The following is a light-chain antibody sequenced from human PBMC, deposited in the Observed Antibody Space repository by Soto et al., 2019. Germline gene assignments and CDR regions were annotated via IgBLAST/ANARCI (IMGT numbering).Light chain of an antibody. CDR1: QGISTY. J-gene: IGKJ3*01. CDR2: AAS. Sequence: DIQLTQSPSFLSASVGDRLTITCRASQGISTYLAWYQQKPGKAPKLLIYAASTLQSGVPSRFSGSGSGTEFTLTISSLQPEDFATYYCQQVNSFPIHFGPGTKVDIQ. V-gene: IGKV1-9*01. CDR3: QQVNSFPIH.